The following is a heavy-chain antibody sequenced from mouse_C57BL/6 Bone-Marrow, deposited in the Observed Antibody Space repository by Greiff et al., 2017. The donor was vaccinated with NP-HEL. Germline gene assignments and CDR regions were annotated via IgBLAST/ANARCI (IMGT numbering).Heavy chain of an antibody. CDR3: ARGYYGNLAWFAY. J-gene: IGHJ3*01. CDR2: ISGGGGNT. V-gene: IGHV5-9*01. CDR1: GFTFSSYT. Sequence: DVHLVESGGGLVKPGGSLKLSCAASGFTFSSYTMSWVRQTPEKRLEWVATISGGGGNTYYPDSVKGRFTISRDNAKNTLYLQMSSLRSEDTALYYCARGYYGNLAWFAYWGQGTLVTVSA. D-gene: IGHD2-1*01.